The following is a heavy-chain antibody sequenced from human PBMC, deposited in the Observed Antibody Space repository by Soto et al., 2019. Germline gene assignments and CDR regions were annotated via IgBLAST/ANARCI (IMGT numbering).Heavy chain of an antibody. J-gene: IGHJ3*02. Sequence: GGSLILSCASSGFTLSRYWMNWVRQAPGKGLEWVANIKQDGTEKNYVDSVKGRFTISRDNAKNSLYLQMDSLRAEDTAVYFCARGDTPMITGMDSFDIWGQGTLVTVSS. CDR1: GFTLSRYW. CDR2: IKQDGTEK. D-gene: IGHD5-18*01. V-gene: IGHV3-7*01. CDR3: ARGDTPMITGMDSFDI.